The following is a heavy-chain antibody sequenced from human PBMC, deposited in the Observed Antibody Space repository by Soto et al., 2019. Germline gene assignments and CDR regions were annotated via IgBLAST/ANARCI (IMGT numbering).Heavy chain of an antibody. J-gene: IGHJ6*02. CDR1: GFTFSSYA. D-gene: IGHD3-22*01. CDR3: ARPLYYYDSSGYYEYYYYYGMDV. V-gene: IGHV3-30-3*01. Sequence: GGSLRLSCAASGFTFSSYAMHWVRQAPGKGLEWVAVISYDGSNKYYADSVKGRFTISRDNSKNTLYLQMNSLRAEDTAVYYCARPLYYYDSSGYYEYYYYYGMDVWGQGTTVTVSS. CDR2: ISYDGSNK.